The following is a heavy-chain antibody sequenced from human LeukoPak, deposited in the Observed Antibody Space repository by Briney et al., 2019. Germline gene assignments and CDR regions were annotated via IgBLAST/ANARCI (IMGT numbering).Heavy chain of an antibody. Sequence: GGSLRLSCAASGFTFSSYWMSWVRQAPGKGLEWVSSISSSSSYIYYADSVKGRFTISRDNAKNSLYLQMNSLRAEDTAVYYCARCPITFGGVNVIPSWFDPWGQGTLVTVSS. J-gene: IGHJ5*02. V-gene: IGHV3-21*01. D-gene: IGHD3-16*02. CDR2: ISSSSSYI. CDR3: ARCPITFGGVNVIPSWFDP. CDR1: GFTFSSYW.